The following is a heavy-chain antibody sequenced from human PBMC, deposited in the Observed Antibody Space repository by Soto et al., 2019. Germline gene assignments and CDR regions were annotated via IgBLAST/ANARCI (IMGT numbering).Heavy chain of an antibody. CDR2: IYYSGSA. V-gene: IGHV4-39*01. J-gene: IGHJ4*02. CDR1: GASVSSSTYY. D-gene: IGHD2-2*01. CDR3: SGYCGSTACPTFSDY. Sequence: SESLSRTCTVSGASVSSSTYYWAWIRQPPGKGLEWIGRIYYSGSAYYNPSLKSRVTISVDTSKNQFSLKLSSVTAADTAVYYCSGYCGSTACPTFSDYWGQGTLVTVSS.